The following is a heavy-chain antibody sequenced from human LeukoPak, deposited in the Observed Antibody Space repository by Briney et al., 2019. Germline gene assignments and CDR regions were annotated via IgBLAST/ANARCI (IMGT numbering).Heavy chain of an antibody. Sequence: GGSLRLSCAASGFTVSSNYMSWVRQAPWKGLEWVSVMYSGGTTYYADSVKGRFTISRDNSKNTLYLQMNSLRAEDTAVYYCARGQGNYDLLTGYHYYFDYWGQGTLVTVSS. CDR2: MYSGGTT. D-gene: IGHD3-9*01. V-gene: IGHV3-53*01. CDR1: GFTVSSNY. J-gene: IGHJ4*02. CDR3: ARGQGNYDLLTGYHYYFDY.